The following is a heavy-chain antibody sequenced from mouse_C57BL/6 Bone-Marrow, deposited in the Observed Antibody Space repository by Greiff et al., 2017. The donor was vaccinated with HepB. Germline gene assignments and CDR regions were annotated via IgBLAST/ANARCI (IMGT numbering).Heavy chain of an antibody. CDR3: ARNRGDYIAY. D-gene: IGHD2-4*01. CDR2: IWSGGST. CDR1: GFSLTSYG. Sequence: QVQLQQSGPGLVQPSQSLSITCTVSGFSLTSYGVHWVRQSPGKGLEWLGVIWSGGSTDYNAAFISRPSISKDNSKSQVFFKMNSLQADDTAIYYCARNRGDYIAYWGQGTLVTVSA. J-gene: IGHJ3*01. V-gene: IGHV2-2*01.